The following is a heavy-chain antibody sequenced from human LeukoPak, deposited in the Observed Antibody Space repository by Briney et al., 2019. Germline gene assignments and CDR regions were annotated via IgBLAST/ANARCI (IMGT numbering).Heavy chain of an antibody. CDR1: GYIFTAYY. Sequence: ASVKVSCKASGYIFTAYYIHWLRQAPGQGLEWMGYINPSNGDTHYAQKFQGRVTMTRDTSISTGYMDLSRLTSDDTAVYYCARVLAGYKNTWYTSRSQYWGQGTLVTVSS. V-gene: IGHV1-2*02. CDR2: INPSNGDT. D-gene: IGHD6-13*01. J-gene: IGHJ4*02. CDR3: ARVLAGYKNTWYTSRSQY.